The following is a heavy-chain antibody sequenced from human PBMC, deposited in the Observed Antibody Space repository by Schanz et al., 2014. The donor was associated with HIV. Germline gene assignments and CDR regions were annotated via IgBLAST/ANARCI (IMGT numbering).Heavy chain of an antibody. CDR2: ISYDGSNK. D-gene: IGHD1-1*01. V-gene: IGHV3-30-3*02. CDR3: TKEVPPDV. CDR1: GFTFSNYA. Sequence: QEQLVESGGGVVQPGKSLRLSCAASGFTFSNYAMHWVRQAPGKGLEWVAVISYDGSNKYYADSVKGRFTISRDNSKNTLYLQMNSLRAEDTAVYYCTKEVPPDVWGQGTSVTVSS. J-gene: IGHJ6*02.